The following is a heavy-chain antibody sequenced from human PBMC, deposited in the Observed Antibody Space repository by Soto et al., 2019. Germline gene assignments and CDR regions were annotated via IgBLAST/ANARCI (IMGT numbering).Heavy chain of an antibody. CDR2: IYYSGST. CDR1: GGSISSGGYY. V-gene: IGHV4-31*03. J-gene: IGHJ3*02. Sequence: SETLSLTCTFSGGSISSGGYYLSWIRQHPGKGLEWIGYIYYSGSTYYNPSLKSRVTISVDTSKNQFSLKLSSVTAADTAVYYCARETEEYCSSTSCYGAFDIWGQGTMVTVSS. CDR3: ARETEEYCSSTSCYGAFDI. D-gene: IGHD2-2*01.